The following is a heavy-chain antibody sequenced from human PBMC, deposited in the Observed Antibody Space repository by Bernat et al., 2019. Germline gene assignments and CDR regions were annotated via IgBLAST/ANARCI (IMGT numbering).Heavy chain of an antibody. CDR1: GYTFTSYY. CDR2: INPSGGST. D-gene: IGHD3-3*01. CDR3: ARGIITIFGVVISDYYYGMDV. J-gene: IGHJ6*04. Sequence: QVQLVQSGAEVKKPGASVKVSCKASGYTFTSYYMHWVRQAPGQGLEWMGIINPSGGSTSYAQKFQGRVTMTRDTSTSTVYMELSSLRSEDTAVYYCARGIITIFGVVISDYYYGMDVWGKGTTVTVSS. V-gene: IGHV1-46*01.